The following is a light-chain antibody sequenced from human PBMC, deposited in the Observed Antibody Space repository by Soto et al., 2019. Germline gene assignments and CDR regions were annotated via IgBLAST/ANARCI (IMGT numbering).Light chain of an antibody. CDR2: EGI. V-gene: IGLV2-23*01. J-gene: IGLJ1*01. CDR1: SSTVGGFNV. CDR3: CSYVGATTYV. Sequence: QSVLTQPASVSGSPGQSITISCTGTSSTVGGFNVVSWYQQHPGKAPKVIIYEGIKRPSGVSNRFSGSNSGSTASLTISGLQAEDPADYYCCSYVGATTYVFGTGTKV.